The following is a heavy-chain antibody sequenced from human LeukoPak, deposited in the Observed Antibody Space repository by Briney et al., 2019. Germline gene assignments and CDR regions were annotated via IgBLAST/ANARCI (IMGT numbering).Heavy chain of an antibody. CDR3: ARDLGIGWSAFDI. CDR2: IYPRDGST. V-gene: IGHV1-46*01. D-gene: IGHD6-19*01. CDR1: GYTFTSNY. J-gene: IGHJ3*02. Sequence: GASVTVSCKASGYTFTSNYIHWVRQAPGQGLEWMGMIYPRDGSTSYAQKFQGRVTVTRDTSTSTVHMELSGLRSEDTAVYYCARDLGIGWSAFDIWGQGTMVTVSS.